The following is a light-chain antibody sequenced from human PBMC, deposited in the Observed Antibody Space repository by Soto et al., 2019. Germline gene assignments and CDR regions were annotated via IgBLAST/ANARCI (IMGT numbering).Light chain of an antibody. CDR2: EVS. Sequence: QSALTQPPSASGSPGQSVTISCTGTSSDVGGYNYVSWYQQHPGKAPKLMIYEVSKRPSGVPDRFSGSKSGNTASLTVSGLHAEDEADYYCSSYAGSNILYVFGTGTKVTVL. CDR1: SSDVGGYNY. J-gene: IGLJ1*01. V-gene: IGLV2-8*01. CDR3: SSYAGSNILYV.